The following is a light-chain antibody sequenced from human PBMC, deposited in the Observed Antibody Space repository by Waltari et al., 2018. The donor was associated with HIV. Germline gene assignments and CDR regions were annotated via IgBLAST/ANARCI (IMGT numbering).Light chain of an antibody. CDR2: QDS. CDR3: QAWDSSTPVV. V-gene: IGLV3-1*01. Sequence: SYELTQPPSVSVSPGQTASITCSGHKLGDKYACWYQQKPGQSPVLVIYQDSKRPSGIPERFSGSNSGNTATLTISGTQAMDEADYYCQAWDSSTPVVFGGGTKLTVL. J-gene: IGLJ2*01. CDR1: KLGDKY.